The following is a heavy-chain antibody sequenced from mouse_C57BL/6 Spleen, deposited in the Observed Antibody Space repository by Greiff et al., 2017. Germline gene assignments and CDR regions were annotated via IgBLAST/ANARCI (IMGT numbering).Heavy chain of an antibody. CDR3: ARYGDDYDGYYYAMDY. V-gene: IGHV1-50*01. Sequence: VKLQQPGAELVKPGASVKLSCKASGYTFTSYWMQWVKQRPGQGLEWIGEIDPSDSYTNYNQKFKGKATLTVDKSSTTAYMQHSSLTSEDSAVYYCARYGDDYDGYYYAMDYWGQGTSVTVSS. J-gene: IGHJ4*01. CDR2: IDPSDSYT. D-gene: IGHD2-4*01. CDR1: GYTFTSYW.